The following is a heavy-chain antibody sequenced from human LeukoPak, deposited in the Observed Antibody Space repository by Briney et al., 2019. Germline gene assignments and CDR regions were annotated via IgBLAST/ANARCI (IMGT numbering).Heavy chain of an antibody. CDR3: ARDGHPFAS. V-gene: IGHV3-7*01. D-gene: IGHD3-3*01. J-gene: IGHJ4*02. CDR2: INQGGREK. CDR1: GFMFTSYW. Sequence: GGSLRLSCAASGFMFTSYWRRWVRQAPGKGREGGANINQGGREKYYGASVKGPFTLSRDNAKNSLYLQMSSLRAEDTAVYFCARDGHPFASWGQGTLVTVSS.